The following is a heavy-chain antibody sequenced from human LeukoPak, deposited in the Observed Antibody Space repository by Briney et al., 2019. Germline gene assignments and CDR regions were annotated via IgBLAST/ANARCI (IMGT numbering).Heavy chain of an antibody. CDR2: ISGSGLNT. CDR3: AKGVTPVISLQFFDY. D-gene: IGHD4-17*01. Sequence: GGSLRLSCAASGFTFSSYGMNWVRQAPGKGLEWVSSISGSGLNTYYADSVKGRFTISRDKSKNTLYLRMNSLRAEDTAVYYCAKGVTPVISLQFFDYWGQGTLITVSS. J-gene: IGHJ4*02. V-gene: IGHV3-23*01. CDR1: GFTFSSYG.